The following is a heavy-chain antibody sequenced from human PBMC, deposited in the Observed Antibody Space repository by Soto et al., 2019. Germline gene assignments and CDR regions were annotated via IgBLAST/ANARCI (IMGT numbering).Heavy chain of an antibody. D-gene: IGHD4-17*01. V-gene: IGHV3-9*01. J-gene: IGHJ4*02. Sequence: SLRLSCAASGFTFDDYAMHWVRQVPGKGLEWVSGINWNSGSIGYGDSVKGRFAISRDNAKNSLHLQMNSLRADDTAVYYCANIHYGSLDYWGQGTLVTVS. CDR1: GFTFDDYA. CDR3: ANIHYGSLDY. CDR2: INWNSGSI.